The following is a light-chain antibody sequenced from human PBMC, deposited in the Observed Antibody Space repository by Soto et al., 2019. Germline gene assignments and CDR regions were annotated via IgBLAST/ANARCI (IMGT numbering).Light chain of an antibody. V-gene: IGKV3-20*01. J-gene: IGKJ4*01. CDR1: QSVSSNY. CDR3: QQYGGSPRVT. Sequence: IVLTQSPGTLSLSPGERATLSCRASQSVSSNYLAWYQQKSGQAPRLLIYGASSRATGIPDRFSGSGSGTDFTLTTSRLEPEDFAVYYCQQYGGSPRVTFGGGTKVEIK. CDR2: GAS.